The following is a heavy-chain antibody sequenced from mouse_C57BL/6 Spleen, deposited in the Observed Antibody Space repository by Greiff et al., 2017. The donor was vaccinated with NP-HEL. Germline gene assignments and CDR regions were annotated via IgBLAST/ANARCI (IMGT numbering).Heavy chain of an antibody. Sequence: EVKLMESGGGLVKPGGSLKLSCAASGFTFSDYGMHWVRQAPEKGLEWVAYISSGSSTIYYADTVKGRFTISGDNAKNTLFLQMTSLRSEDTAMYYCARGLRGFAYWGQGTLVTVSA. CDR1: GFTFSDYG. J-gene: IGHJ3*01. D-gene: IGHD2-4*01. CDR2: ISSGSSTI. V-gene: IGHV5-17*01. CDR3: ARGLRGFAY.